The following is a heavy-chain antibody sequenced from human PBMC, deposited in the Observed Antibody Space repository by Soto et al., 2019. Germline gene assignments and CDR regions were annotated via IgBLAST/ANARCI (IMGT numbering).Heavy chain of an antibody. J-gene: IGHJ6*02. CDR1: GFTVSSNY. D-gene: IGHD3-16*01. Sequence: EVQLVESGGGLIQPGGSLRLSCAASGFTVSSNYMSWVRQAPGKGLEWVSVIYSGGNTYYADSVKGRFTISSDNSKNTLYLQMNSLRAEDTAVYYCARASLGYYYGMDVWGQGTTVTVSS. V-gene: IGHV3-53*01. CDR3: ARASLGYYYGMDV. CDR2: IYSGGNT.